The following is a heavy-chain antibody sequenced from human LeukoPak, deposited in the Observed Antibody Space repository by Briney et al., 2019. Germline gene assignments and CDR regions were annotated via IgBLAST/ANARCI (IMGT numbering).Heavy chain of an antibody. V-gene: IGHV3-21*01. CDR2: ISSSSSYI. D-gene: IGHD3-9*01. J-gene: IGHJ4*02. CDR3: ARDPRKNYDILTGNFDY. Sequence: GGSLRLSCAASGFTFSSYSMNWVRQAPGKGLEWVSSISSSSSYIYYADSVKGRFTISRDNAKNSLYLQMNSLRAEDTAVYYCARDPRKNYDILTGNFDYWGQGTLVTVSS. CDR1: GFTFSSYS.